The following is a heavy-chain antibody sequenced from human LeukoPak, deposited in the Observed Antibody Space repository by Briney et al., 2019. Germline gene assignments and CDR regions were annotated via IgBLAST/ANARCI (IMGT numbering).Heavy chain of an antibody. CDR1: GFTFSSYG. CDR2: ISYDESNK. CDR3: AKDHTGSYYPNWFDP. J-gene: IGHJ5*02. V-gene: IGHV3-30*18. Sequence: PGGSLRLSCAASGFTFSSYGMHWVRQAPGKGLEWVAVISYDESNKYYADSVKGRFTISRDNSKNTLYLQMNSLRPADTAVYYCAKDHTGSYYPNWFDPWGQGTRVTVSS. D-gene: IGHD3-10*01.